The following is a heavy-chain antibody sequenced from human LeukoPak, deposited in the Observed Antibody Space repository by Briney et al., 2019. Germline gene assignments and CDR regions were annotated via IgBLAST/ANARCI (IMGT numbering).Heavy chain of an antibody. J-gene: IGHJ4*02. CDR3: ARGGIGGSRDYFDY. V-gene: IGHV3-13*01. D-gene: IGHD3-10*01. CDR1: GFTFSSYD. CDR2: IGTAGDT. Sequence: GGSLRLSCAASGFTFSSYDMHWVRQATGKGLEWVSAIGTAGDTYYPGSVKGRFTISRENAKNSLYLQMNSLRAGDTAVYYCARGGIGGSRDYFDYWGQGTLVTVSS.